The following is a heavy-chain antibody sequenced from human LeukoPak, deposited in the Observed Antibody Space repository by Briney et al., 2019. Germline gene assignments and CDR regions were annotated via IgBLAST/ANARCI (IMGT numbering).Heavy chain of an antibody. CDR3: ARHESAVGALFH. CDR2: IYSSGST. V-gene: IGHV4-59*08. CDR1: GGTISRYY. D-gene: IGHD1-26*01. J-gene: IGHJ1*01. Sequence: SETLSLTCTVSGGTISRYYWSWIRQSPGKGLEWIGYIYSSGSTNSSPSLKSRVSISVDTSKNQFSLNLRSVTAADTAMYYCARHESAVGALFHWGQGTLVTVSS.